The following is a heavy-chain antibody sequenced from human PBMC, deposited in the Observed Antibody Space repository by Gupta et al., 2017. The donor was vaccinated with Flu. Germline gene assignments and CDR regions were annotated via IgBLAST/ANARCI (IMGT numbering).Heavy chain of an antibody. CDR2: INHSGST. CDR3: ARCGGSSWYLDY. V-gene: IGHV4-34*01. D-gene: IGHD6-13*01. J-gene: IGHJ4*02. Sequence: WIRQRPGQGRGWTGEINHSGSTHYNPYLKSRVTISLDTSKIQFSLLLSSVPAADWAVYYCARCGGSSWYLDYWGQGTLVTVSS.